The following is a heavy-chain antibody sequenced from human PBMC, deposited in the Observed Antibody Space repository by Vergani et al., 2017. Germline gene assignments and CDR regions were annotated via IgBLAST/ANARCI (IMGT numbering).Heavy chain of an antibody. CDR2: IGGDGNT. Sequence: EVQLVESGGGLVQPGGSLRRSCAASGFSFSGNAMSGVRQAPGKGVKWVSGIGGDGNTHYPDSVKGRFTISRDNSKNKLYLQMNSLRAEDTAIYYCAKDILRWAFDYWGEGTLVNVSS. J-gene: IGHJ4*02. CDR3: AKDILRWAFDY. D-gene: IGHD4-23*01. CDR1: GFSFSGNA. V-gene: IGHV3-23*04.